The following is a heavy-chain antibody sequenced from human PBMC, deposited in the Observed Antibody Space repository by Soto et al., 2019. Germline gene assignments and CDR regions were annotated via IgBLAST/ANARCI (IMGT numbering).Heavy chain of an antibody. Sequence: GASVKVSCKASGGTFSSYAISWVRQAPGQGLEWMGGIIPIFGTANYAQKFQGRVTITADASTSTAYMELRSLRSDDTAVYYCARTISSDYYFPFDYWGQGTLVTVSS. J-gene: IGHJ4*02. CDR3: ARTISSDYYFPFDY. D-gene: IGHD3-22*01. CDR1: GGTFSSYA. V-gene: IGHV1-69*13. CDR2: IIPIFGTA.